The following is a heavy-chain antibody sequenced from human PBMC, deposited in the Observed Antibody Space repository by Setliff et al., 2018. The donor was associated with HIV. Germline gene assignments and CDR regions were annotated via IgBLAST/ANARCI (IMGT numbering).Heavy chain of an antibody. CDR3: ARHIAGYSAYDLGWFDP. Sequence: SETLSLTCTVSGASISTYYWSWIRQPPGKGLEWIGYIFYSGSSNYNPSLKSRVTMSVDTSKNQFSLNLSSVTAADTAVYYCARHIAGYSAYDLGWFDPWGQGTLVTVSS. D-gene: IGHD5-12*01. V-gene: IGHV4-59*08. CDR2: IFYSGSS. CDR1: GASISTYY. J-gene: IGHJ5*02.